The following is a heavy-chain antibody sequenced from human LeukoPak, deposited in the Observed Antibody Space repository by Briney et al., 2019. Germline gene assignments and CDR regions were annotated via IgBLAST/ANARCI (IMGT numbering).Heavy chain of an antibody. D-gene: IGHD6-19*01. CDR2: INHSGST. J-gene: IGHJ5*02. CDR3: ARGPRIAVAGRRSWFDP. V-gene: IGHV4-34*01. CDR1: GGSFSGYY. Sequence: RSSETLSLTCAVYGGSFSGYYWSWIRQPPGKGLEWIGEINHSGSTNYNPSLESRVTISVDTSKNQFSLKLSSVTAADTAVYYCARGPRIAVAGRRSWFDPWGQGTLVTVSS.